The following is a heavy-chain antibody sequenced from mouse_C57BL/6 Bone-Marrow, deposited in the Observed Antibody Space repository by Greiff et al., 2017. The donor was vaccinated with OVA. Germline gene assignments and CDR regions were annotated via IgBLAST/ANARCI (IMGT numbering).Heavy chain of an antibody. CDR3: AREGGLLGLDY. J-gene: IGHJ2*01. CDR2: ISYDGSN. V-gene: IGHV3-6*01. D-gene: IGHD3-3*01. CDR1: GYSITSGYY. Sequence: EVQRVESGPGLVKPSQSLSLTCSVTGYSITSGYYWNWIRQFPGNKLEWMGYISYDGSNNYNPSLKNRISINRDTSKNQFFLKLNAVTTEYTATYYCAREGGLLGLDYWGQGTTLTVSS.